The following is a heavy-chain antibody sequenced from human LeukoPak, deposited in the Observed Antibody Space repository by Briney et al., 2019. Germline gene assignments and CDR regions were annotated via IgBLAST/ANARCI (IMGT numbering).Heavy chain of an antibody. CDR3: ARDPHAYACTTTRCYPEVDY. J-gene: IGHJ4*02. CDR1: GHTFTGYY. Sequence: ASVKVSCQASGHTFTGYYVYWVRQAPGLGLEWMGLINPNTGGKNFAEKFKGRVTLTGDTSLSTAYMELNSLRSDDKAVYYCARDPHAYACTTTRCYPEVDYWGQGTLVTVSS. D-gene: IGHD2-2*01. V-gene: IGHV1-2*02. CDR2: INPNTGGK.